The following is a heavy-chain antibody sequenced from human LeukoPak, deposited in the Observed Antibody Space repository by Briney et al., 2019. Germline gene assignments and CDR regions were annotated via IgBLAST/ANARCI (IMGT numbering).Heavy chain of an antibody. Sequence: PGGSLRLSCAASGFTFSSYWMSWVRQAPGKGLEWVANIKQDGSEKYYVDSVKGRFTISRDNAKNSLYLQMNSLRAEDTAVYYCARDEGYCSSTCCYTAEYFQHWGQGTLVTVSP. D-gene: IGHD2-2*02. CDR2: IKQDGSEK. CDR3: ARDEGYCSSTCCYTAEYFQH. J-gene: IGHJ1*01. V-gene: IGHV3-7*01. CDR1: GFTFSSYW.